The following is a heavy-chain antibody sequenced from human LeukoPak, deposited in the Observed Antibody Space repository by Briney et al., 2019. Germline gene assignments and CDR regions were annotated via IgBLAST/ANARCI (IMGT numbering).Heavy chain of an antibody. D-gene: IGHD5-18*01. J-gene: IGHJ4*02. V-gene: IGHV4-59*01. CDR2: VYYTGTT. CDR3: ARGYSYGHNFDY. CDR1: GGSISNYY. Sequence: PSEILSLTCTVSGGSISNYYWSWIRQPPGKGLEWIGYVYYTGTTNYNPSLKSRVTISIDTSKNQLSLKLSSVTAADTAVYYCARGYSYGHNFDYWGQGTLVTVSS.